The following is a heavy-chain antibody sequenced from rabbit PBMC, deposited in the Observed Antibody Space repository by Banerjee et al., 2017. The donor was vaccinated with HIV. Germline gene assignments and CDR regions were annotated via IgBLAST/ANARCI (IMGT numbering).Heavy chain of an antibody. J-gene: IGHJ4*01. CDR3: AGGEL. CDR1: GIDFSSSYY. V-gene: IGHV1S40*01. CDR2: IYGGDGST. Sequence: QSLEESGGDLVKPGASLTLTCKASGIDFSSSYYMCWVRQAPGKGLEWIACIYGGDGSTYYATWAKGRFTISKTSSTTMTLQMTSLTAADTATYFCAGGELWGPGTLVTVS.